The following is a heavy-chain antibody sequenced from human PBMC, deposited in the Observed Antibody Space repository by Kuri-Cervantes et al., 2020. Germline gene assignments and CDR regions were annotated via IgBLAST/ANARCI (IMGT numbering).Heavy chain of an antibody. D-gene: IGHD5-12*01. CDR1: GGTFSSYA. CDR2: IIPIFGTA. J-gene: IGHJ5*02. Sequence: SVKVSCKASGGTFSSYAISWVRQAPGQGLEWMGGIIPIFGTANYAQKFQGRVTITADESTSTAYMELSSLRSEDTAVYYCAKGPSDSHYWGFDPWGQGALVTVSS. CDR3: AKGPSDSHYWGFDP. V-gene: IGHV1-69*13.